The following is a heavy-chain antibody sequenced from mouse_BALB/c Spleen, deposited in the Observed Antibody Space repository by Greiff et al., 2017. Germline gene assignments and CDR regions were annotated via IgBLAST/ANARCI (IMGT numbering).Heavy chain of an antibody. V-gene: IGHV3-2*02. CDR1: GYSITSDYA. CDR3: ARWEYYGSSDYYAMDY. CDR2: ISYSGST. J-gene: IGHJ4*01. D-gene: IGHD1-1*01. Sequence: EVKVVESGPGLVKPSQSLSLTCTVTGYSITSDYAWNWIRQFPGNKLEWMGYISYSGSTSYNPSLKSRISITRDTSKNQFFLQLNSVTTEDTATYYCARWEYYGSSDYYAMDYWGQGTSVTVSS.